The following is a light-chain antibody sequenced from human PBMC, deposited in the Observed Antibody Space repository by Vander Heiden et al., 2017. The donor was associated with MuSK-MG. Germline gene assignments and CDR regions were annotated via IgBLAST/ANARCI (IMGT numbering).Light chain of an antibody. V-gene: IGKV1-39*01. J-gene: IGKJ3*01. CDR3: QQSYSAPFT. CDR2: AAS. Sequence: PSSLFASVGDGVTIACQVSQSISSYLNCYQQKPGKAPKLLIYAASSLQIGLTSRFSGRGSGTDFTLPISRLQPEAFATYYCQQSYSAPFTCGHGTKVDIK. CDR1: QSISSY.